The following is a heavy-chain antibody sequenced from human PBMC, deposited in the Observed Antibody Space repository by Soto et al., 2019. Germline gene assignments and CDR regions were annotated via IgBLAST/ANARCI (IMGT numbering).Heavy chain of an antibody. V-gene: IGHV4-61*03. D-gene: IGHD6-19*01. Sequence: QVQLQEAGPGLVKPSETLALNCSVSGASVSSGDYYWSWIRQPPGKGLEWIGYIYFSGATSYAPPLQGRVSSSIDTSNERFFLKIKSVTAADTAFYYCVRVHAGESSGYSVDYWGYGLRVSLSS. CDR2: IYFSGAT. CDR3: VRVHAGESSGYSVDY. CDR1: GASVSSGDYY. J-gene: IGHJ4*01.